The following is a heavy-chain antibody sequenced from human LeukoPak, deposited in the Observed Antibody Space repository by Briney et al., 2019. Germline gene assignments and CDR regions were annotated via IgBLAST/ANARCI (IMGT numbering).Heavy chain of an antibody. J-gene: IGHJ4*02. D-gene: IGHD2-15*01. CDR2: IYNSGST. CDR3: AREPRSPGGRGRPFDF. CDR1: GGSISTYN. Sequence: SETLSLTCTVSGGSISTYNWTWIRQSAGKGLEWIGRIYNSGSTNYNPSLKSRVTISVDTSKNQFSLRLSSVTAADTAVYYCAREPRSPGGRGRPFDFWGQGTLVTVSS. V-gene: IGHV4-4*07.